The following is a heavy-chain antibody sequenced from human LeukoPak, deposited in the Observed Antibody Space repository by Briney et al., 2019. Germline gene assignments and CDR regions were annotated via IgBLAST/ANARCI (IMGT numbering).Heavy chain of an antibody. CDR2: ISYDGSNK. Sequence: GGSLRLSCAASGFTFSSYGMHWVRQAPGKGLEWVAVISYDGSNKYYADSVKGRFTISRDNSKNTLYLQMNSLRAEDTAVYYCAKIGPHLAWIQLWFDYWGQGTLVTVSS. CDR1: GFTFSSYG. CDR3: AKIGPHLAWIQLWFDY. V-gene: IGHV3-30*18. J-gene: IGHJ4*02. D-gene: IGHD5-18*01.